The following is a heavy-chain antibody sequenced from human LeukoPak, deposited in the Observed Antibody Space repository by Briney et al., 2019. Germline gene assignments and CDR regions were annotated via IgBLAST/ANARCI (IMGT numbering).Heavy chain of an antibody. Sequence: ASVKVSCKASGYTFTNYGISWVRQAPGQGLEWMGWISAYNGNTNYAQKLQGRVTMTTDTSTSTAYMELRSLRSDDTAVYYCARVRSNSGYDLNWFDPWGQGTLVTVSS. J-gene: IGHJ5*02. CDR1: GYTFTNYG. CDR3: ARVRSNSGYDLNWFDP. CDR2: ISAYNGNT. V-gene: IGHV1-18*01. D-gene: IGHD5-12*01.